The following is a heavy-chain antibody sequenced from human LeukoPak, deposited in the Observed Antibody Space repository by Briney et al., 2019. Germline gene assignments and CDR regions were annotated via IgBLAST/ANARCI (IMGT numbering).Heavy chain of an antibody. Sequence: GASVKVSCKASGYTFTSYDINWVRQATGQGLEWMGWMNPNSGNTGYAQKFQGRVTMTRNTSISTAYMELSSLRSEDTAVYYCARGNRRGYRNHEAFDIWGQGTMVTVSS. CDR1: GYTFTSYD. CDR2: MNPNSGNT. D-gene: IGHD5-18*01. CDR3: ARGNRRGYRNHEAFDI. J-gene: IGHJ3*02. V-gene: IGHV1-8*01.